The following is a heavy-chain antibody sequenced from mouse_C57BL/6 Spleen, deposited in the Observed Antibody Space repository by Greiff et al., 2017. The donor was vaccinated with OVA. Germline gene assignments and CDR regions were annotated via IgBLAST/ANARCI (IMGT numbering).Heavy chain of an antibody. Sequence: VQLQQPGAELVKPGASVKLSCKASGYTFTSYWMQWVQQRPGQGLEWIGEIDPSGSYTNYNQQFKGQTTLTVDSSSRAAYMQHSRLTSEDSAVYYGARPSYSSYYLDYWGQGTTLTVSS. D-gene: IGHD3-1*01. V-gene: IGHV1-50*01. J-gene: IGHJ2*01. CDR2: IDPSGSYT. CDR3: ARPSYSSYYLDY. CDR1: GYTFTSYW.